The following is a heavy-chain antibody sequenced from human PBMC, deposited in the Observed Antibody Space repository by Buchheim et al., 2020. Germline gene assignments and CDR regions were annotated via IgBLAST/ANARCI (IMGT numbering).Heavy chain of an antibody. D-gene: IGHD3-3*01. CDR2: INPSGGST. J-gene: IGHJ5*02. V-gene: IGHV1-46*01. Sequence: QVQLVQSGAEVKKPGASVKVSCKASGYTFTSYYMHWVRQAPGQGLEWMGIINPSGGSTSYAQKFQGGVTMTRNTSTSTVYMELGSLRSEDTGVYYCAREDGGIFGVENNNWFDPWGQGTL. CDR3: AREDGGIFGVENNNWFDP. CDR1: GYTFTSYY.